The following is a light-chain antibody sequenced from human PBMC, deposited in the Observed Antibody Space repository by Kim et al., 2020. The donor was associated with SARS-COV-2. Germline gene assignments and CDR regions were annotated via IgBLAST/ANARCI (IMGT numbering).Light chain of an antibody. CDR3: GAWDDSPSGWV. Sequence: ELTQPPSASGTPGQRVTISCSGSSSNIGSNYVYWYQHLPGTAPILFIFLNIQRPSGVPDRVSGSKSGTSPSVAISEVRPEDEAIYFYGAWDDSPSGWVFGGGTQLTVL. J-gene: IGLJ3*02. V-gene: IGLV1-47*01. CDR1: SSNIGSNY. CDR2: LNI.